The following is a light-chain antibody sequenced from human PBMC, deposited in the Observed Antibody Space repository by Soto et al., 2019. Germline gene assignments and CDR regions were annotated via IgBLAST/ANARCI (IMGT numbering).Light chain of an antibody. V-gene: IGLV2-8*01. Sequence: QSVLTQPPSASGSPGQSVAISCTGTSSDVGGYNYVSWYQQYPGKAPKLMIYDVSKRPSGVPDRFSGSKSGNTASLTVSGLQAEDEADYYCSSYACPHLVFGTATKVRVL. CDR1: SSDVGGYNY. J-gene: IGLJ1*01. CDR2: DVS. CDR3: SSYACPHLV.